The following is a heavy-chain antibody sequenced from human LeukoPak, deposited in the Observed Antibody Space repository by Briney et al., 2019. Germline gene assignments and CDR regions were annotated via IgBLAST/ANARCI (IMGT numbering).Heavy chain of an antibody. J-gene: IGHJ6*03. D-gene: IGHD2-2*02. CDR2: IYPGDSDT. CDR3: ARRYCSSTSCYNYMDV. CDR1: GSSFTSYW. Sequence: GGSLEISCKGSGSSFTSYWIGWVRQLPGKGLEWMGIIYPGDSDTRYSPSFKGQVTISADKSISTAYLQWSSLKASDTAMYYCARRYCSSTSCYNYMDVWGKGTTVTVSS. V-gene: IGHV5-51*01.